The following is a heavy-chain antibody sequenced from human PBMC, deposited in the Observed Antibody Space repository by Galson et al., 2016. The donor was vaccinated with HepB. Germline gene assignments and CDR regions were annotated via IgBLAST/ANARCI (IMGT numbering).Heavy chain of an antibody. CDR1: GGSISSYY. CDR3: ARAQTTVVTYIDN. J-gene: IGHJ4*02. D-gene: IGHD4-23*01. Sequence: SETLSLTCTVSGGSISSYYWNWIRQPPGKGLEWIGYIYYSGSTNYNPSLKSRVTISVDTSKNQFSLKLSSVTAVDTAVYYCARAQTTVVTYIDNWGQGTLVTVSS. CDR2: IYYSGST. V-gene: IGHV4-59*01.